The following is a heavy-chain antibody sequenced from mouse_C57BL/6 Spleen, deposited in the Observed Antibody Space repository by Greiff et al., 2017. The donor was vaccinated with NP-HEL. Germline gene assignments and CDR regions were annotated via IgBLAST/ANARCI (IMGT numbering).Heavy chain of an antibody. Sequence: EVKLVASGGGLVKPGGYLKLSCAASGFTFSDYGMHWVRQAPEKGLEWVAYISSGSSTIYYADTVKGRFTISRDNAKNTLFLQMTSLRSEDTAMYYCARPYDYYAMDYWGQGTSVTVSS. CDR3: ARPYDYYAMDY. V-gene: IGHV5-17*01. J-gene: IGHJ4*01. CDR2: ISSGSSTI. CDR1: GFTFSDYG.